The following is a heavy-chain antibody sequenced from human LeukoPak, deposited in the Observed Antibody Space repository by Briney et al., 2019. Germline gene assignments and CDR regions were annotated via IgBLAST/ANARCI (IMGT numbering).Heavy chain of an antibody. D-gene: IGHD5-18*01. V-gene: IGHV3-74*01. J-gene: IGHJ5*02. CDR1: GFTFSSYW. Sequence: GGSLRLSCAASGFTFSSYWMHWIRQAPGKGLVWVSRINRDGTITKYADSVKGRFTISTDNAKNTLYLQMTSLRAEDTAVYYCARDVYTYGSSWFDPWGRGALVTVSS. CDR3: ARDVYTYGSSWFDP. CDR2: INRDGTIT.